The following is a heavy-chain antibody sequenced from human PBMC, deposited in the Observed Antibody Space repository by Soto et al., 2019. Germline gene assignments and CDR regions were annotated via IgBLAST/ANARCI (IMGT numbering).Heavy chain of an antibody. CDR1: GGSISSRGYY. Sequence: SETLSLTCTVSGGSISSRGYYWGWIRQPPGKGLDWIGSIYFSGTTYYSPSLKSRVTISVDTSKNQFSLKLSSVTAADTAVFFCASSSQLLSRIDYWGQGTLVTVSS. D-gene: IGHD2-2*01. CDR2: IYFSGTT. CDR3: ASSSQLLSRIDY. V-gene: IGHV4-39*01. J-gene: IGHJ4*02.